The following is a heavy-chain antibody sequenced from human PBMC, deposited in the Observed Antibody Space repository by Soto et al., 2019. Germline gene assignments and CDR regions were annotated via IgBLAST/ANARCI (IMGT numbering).Heavy chain of an antibody. CDR3: AKEIAFGSPKFDY. J-gene: IGHJ4*01. CDR1: GFTFSDYA. CDR2: ISGRDGTT. D-gene: IGHD3-16*01. V-gene: IGHV3-23*01. Sequence: EVQLLESGGGLVQPGGSLRLSCAASGFTFSDYAMSWVRQAPGKGLEWVSGISGRDGTTRYAPSVKGRFIISRDNSKNTLHLQMNSLRAEDTAVYYCAKEIAFGSPKFDYWGHGTLVTVSS.